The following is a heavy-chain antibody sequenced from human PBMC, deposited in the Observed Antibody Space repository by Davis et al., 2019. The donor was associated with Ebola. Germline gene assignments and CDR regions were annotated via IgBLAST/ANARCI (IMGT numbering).Heavy chain of an antibody. Sequence: PGGSLRLSCAASGFTFDDYTMHWVRQAPGKGLEWVSLISWDGGSTYYADSVKGRFTISRDNSKNSLYLQMNSLRTEDTALYYCAKDSAGATPYYYYGMDVWGQGTTVTVSS. D-gene: IGHD4-17*01. CDR3: AKDSAGATPYYYYGMDV. J-gene: IGHJ6*02. CDR1: GFTFDDYT. CDR2: ISWDGGST. V-gene: IGHV3-43*01.